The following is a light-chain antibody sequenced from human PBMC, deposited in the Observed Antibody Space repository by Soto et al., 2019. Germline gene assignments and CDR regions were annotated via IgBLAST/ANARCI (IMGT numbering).Light chain of an antibody. CDR3: SSYTSSSTPRV. CDR2: DVS. Sequence: QSVLTQPASVSGSPGQSITISCTGISSDVGGYNYVSWYQQHPGKAPKLMIYDVSNRPSGVSNRFSGSKSGNTASLTISGLQAEDEADYYCSSYTSSSTPRVFGTGTKVTVL. J-gene: IGLJ1*01. V-gene: IGLV2-14*01. CDR1: SSDVGGYNY.